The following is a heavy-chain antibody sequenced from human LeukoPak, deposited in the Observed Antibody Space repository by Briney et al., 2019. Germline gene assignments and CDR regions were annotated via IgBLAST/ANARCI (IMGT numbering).Heavy chain of an antibody. CDR2: VYNSGDT. J-gene: IGHJ2*01. D-gene: IGHD3-16*01. V-gene: IGHV4-59*08. CDR1: GGSTSSDY. CDR3: ARLKLGAYLDL. Sequence: SETLSLTCTVSGGSTSSDYWSWIRQSPGKGLEWVGYVYNSGDTGKNPSLKSRVTILLDTSKNQCSLKLTSVSAADTAVYYCARLKLGAYLDLWGRGTLVTVSS.